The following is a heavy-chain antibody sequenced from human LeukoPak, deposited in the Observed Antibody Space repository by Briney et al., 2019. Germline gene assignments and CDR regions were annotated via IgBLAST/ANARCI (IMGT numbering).Heavy chain of an antibody. D-gene: IGHD3-3*01. J-gene: IGHJ4*02. CDR3: ARDRGYDFWSGYFRFDY. V-gene: IGHV3-48*01. Sequence: GGSVRLSCAASGFTFSSYSMNWVRQAPGQGLEWFSYISSSSSTIYYADSVEGRFTISRDNAKNSLYLQMNSLRAEDTAVYYCARDRGYDFWSGYFRFDYWGQGTLVTVSS. CDR1: GFTFSSYS. CDR2: ISSSSSTI.